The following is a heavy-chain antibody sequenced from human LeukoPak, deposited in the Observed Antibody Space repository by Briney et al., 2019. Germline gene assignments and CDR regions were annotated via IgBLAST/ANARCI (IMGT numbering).Heavy chain of an antibody. CDR3: ATPVSYGDYVPAGTKYYYYYGMDV. CDR1: GYTLTELS. Sequence: ASVKVSCKVSGYTLTELSMHWVRQAPGKGLEWMGGFDPEDGETIYAQKFQGRVTVTEDTSTDTAYMELSSLRSEDTAVYYCATPVSYGDYVPAGTKYYYYYGMDVWGQGTTATVSS. J-gene: IGHJ6*02. V-gene: IGHV1-24*01. D-gene: IGHD4-17*01. CDR2: FDPEDGET.